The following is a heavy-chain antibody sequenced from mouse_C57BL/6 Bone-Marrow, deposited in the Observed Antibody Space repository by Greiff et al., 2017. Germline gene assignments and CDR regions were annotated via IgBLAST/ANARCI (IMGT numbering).Heavy chain of an antibody. CDR3: ASVMGPWFAY. CDR1: GFTFSSYA. Sequence: DVMLVESGGGLVKPGGSLKLSCAASGFTFSSYAMSWVRQTPEKRLEWVATISDGGSYTYYPDNVKGRFTISRDNAKDNLYLQMSHLKAEDTAMYYCASVMGPWFAYWGQGTLVTVSA. V-gene: IGHV5-4*03. J-gene: IGHJ3*01. CDR2: ISDGGSYT. D-gene: IGHD4-1*01.